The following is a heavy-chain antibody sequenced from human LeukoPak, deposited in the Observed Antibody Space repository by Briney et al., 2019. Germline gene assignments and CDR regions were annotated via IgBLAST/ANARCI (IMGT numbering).Heavy chain of an antibody. Sequence: SETLSLTCTVSGGSISSYCWSWIRQPPGKGLEWIGYIYYSGSTNYNPSLKSRVTISVDTSKNQFSLKLSSVTAADTAVYYCARGTAVAATARTRVYFDYWGQGTLVTVSS. CDR2: IYYSGST. D-gene: IGHD6-19*01. V-gene: IGHV4-59*01. CDR1: GGSISSYC. J-gene: IGHJ4*02. CDR3: ARGTAVAATARTRVYFDY.